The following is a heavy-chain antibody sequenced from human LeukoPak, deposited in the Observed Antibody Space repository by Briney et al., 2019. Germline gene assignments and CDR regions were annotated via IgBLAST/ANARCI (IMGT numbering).Heavy chain of an antibody. CDR3: ARDHYDSSGYYSFDY. Sequence: SETLSLTYTVSGGSISSYYWSWIRQPPGKGLEWIGYIYDSGSTNYNPSLKSRVTVSVDTSKNQFSLKLTSVTAMDTAVYYCARDHYDSSGYYSFDYWGQGTLVTVSS. J-gene: IGHJ4*02. V-gene: IGHV4-59*01. CDR2: IYDSGST. CDR1: GGSISSYY. D-gene: IGHD3-22*01.